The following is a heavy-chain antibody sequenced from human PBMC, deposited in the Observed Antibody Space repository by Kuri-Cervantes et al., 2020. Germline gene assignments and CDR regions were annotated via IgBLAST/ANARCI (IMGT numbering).Heavy chain of an antibody. CDR3: AKGRGYSYGYVDY. CDR1: GFTFSTYA. CDR2: MGTSTTDP. D-gene: IGHD5-18*01. J-gene: IGHJ4*02. V-gene: IGHV3-23*01. Sequence: GESLKISCAASGFTFSTYAMSWVRQAPGKGLEWVSGMGTSTTDPHYADSVKGRFTISRDNSKNTLDLQMNSLRAEDTAVYYCAKGRGYSYGYVDYWGQGTLVTVSS.